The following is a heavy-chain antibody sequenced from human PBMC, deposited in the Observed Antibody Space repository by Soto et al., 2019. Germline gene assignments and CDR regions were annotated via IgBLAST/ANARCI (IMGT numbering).Heavy chain of an antibody. CDR3: ARGVEEDSGSGSYGYMDV. Sequence: QVQLVQSGAEVRKPGASVKVSCKASGYTFSSFDINWVRQAAGHGLEWMGWMTPNSGHTGYAQKFQGRVTMTRNTYTSTVDMDLSSITSEDTAVYYGARGVEEDSGSGSYGYMDVLGRGSTVTVSS. J-gene: IGHJ6*03. V-gene: IGHV1-8*01. CDR2: MTPNSGHT. D-gene: IGHD3-10*01. CDR1: GYTFSSFD.